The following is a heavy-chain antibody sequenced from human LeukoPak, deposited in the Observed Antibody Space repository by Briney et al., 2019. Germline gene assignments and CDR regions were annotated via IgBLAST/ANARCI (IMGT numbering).Heavy chain of an antibody. CDR3: ARDASVFAFDI. CDR2: ISYDGSNK. CDR1: GFTFSSYA. V-gene: IGHV3-30*04. J-gene: IGHJ3*02. Sequence: PGRSLRLSCAASGFTFSSYAMHWVRQAPGKGLEWVAVISYDGSNKYYADSVKGRFTISRDNSKNTLYLQMNSLRAEDTAVYYCARDASVFAFDIWGQGTMVTASS.